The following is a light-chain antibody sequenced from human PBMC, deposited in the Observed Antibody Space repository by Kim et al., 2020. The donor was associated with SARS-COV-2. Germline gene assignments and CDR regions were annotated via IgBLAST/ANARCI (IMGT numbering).Light chain of an antibody. CDR2: AAS. Sequence: SVGNRVTITCRSSQSISNYLNWYQKKPGKAPKLLIYAASNLQRGVPSRFIGRGSGTDFTLTIISLQPEDFATYYCQQSYTIPLFTFGPGTKVDIK. J-gene: IGKJ3*01. CDR3: QQSYTIPLFT. CDR1: QSISNY. V-gene: IGKV1-39*01.